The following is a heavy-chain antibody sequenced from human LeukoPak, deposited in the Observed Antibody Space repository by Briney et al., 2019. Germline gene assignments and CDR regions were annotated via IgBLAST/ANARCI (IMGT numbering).Heavy chain of an antibody. CDR2: IKPDGSEI. CDR3: AREGFPPGVLL. Sequence: GGSLRLSCAASGFTFSSYWMSWVRQAPEKGLEWVAKIKPDGSEIYHVDSVQGRFTISRDNAKNSLYLQMNSLRVEDTAVYYCAREGFPPGVLLWGQGTLVTVSS. J-gene: IGHJ1*01. D-gene: IGHD2-2*01. CDR1: GFTFSSYW. V-gene: IGHV3-7*01.